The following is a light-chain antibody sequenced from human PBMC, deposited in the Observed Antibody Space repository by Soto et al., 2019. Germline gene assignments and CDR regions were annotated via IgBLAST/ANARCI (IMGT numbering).Light chain of an antibody. CDR2: AAS. Sequence: DIQMTQSPSSLSASVGDRVTITCRASQSISNYVSWYQQKPGKAPKLLIFAASSLQRGVPARFSGSGSGTDFTLTISNLQPDDFGTYYCQQSYSRVFTFGPGTKVDF. J-gene: IGKJ3*01. V-gene: IGKV1-39*01. CDR1: QSISNY. CDR3: QQSYSRVFT.